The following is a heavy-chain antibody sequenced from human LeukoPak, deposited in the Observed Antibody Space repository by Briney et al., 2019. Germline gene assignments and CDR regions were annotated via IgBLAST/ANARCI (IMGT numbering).Heavy chain of an antibody. V-gene: IGHV1-2*06. CDR2: INPNSGGT. J-gene: IGHJ3*02. Sequence: ASVKVSCKASGYTFTGYYMHWVRQAPGQGLEWMGRINPNSGGTNYAQKFQGRVTMTRDTSISTAYMELSRLRSDDTAVYYCARANYYDSSGDDAFDIWGQGTMVTVSS. CDR3: ARANYYDSSGDDAFDI. D-gene: IGHD3-22*01. CDR1: GYTFTGYY.